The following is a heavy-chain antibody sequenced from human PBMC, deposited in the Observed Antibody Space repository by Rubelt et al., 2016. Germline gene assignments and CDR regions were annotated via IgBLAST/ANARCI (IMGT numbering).Heavy chain of an antibody. J-gene: IGHJ5*02. CDR1: GGSISSYY. CDR3: ARGVSTSWPFWFDP. Sequence: QVQLQQWGPGLVKPSETLSLTCTVSGGSISSYYWSWIRQPPGKGLEWIGNIYYSGSTNYNPSLKSRVTISVDTSKNQFPLKLTPVTAADTAVYYCARGVSTSWPFWFDPWGQGTLVTVSS. V-gene: IGHV4-59*01. CDR2: IYYSGST. D-gene: IGHD2-2*01.